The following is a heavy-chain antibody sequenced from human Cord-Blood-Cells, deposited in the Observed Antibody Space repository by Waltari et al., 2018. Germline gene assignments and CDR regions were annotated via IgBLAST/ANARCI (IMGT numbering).Heavy chain of an antibody. J-gene: IGHJ5*02. CDR3: ARDDNSWNWFDP. V-gene: IGHV6-1*01. D-gene: IGHD6-13*01. Sequence: QVQLQQSGPGLVKPSQTLPLTSAISGDSVLSISSASNWIRRSPSRGLEWLGRTYYRSKWYNDYAVSVKSRITINPDTSKNQFSLQLNSVTPEDTAVYYCARDDNSWNWFDPWGQGTLVTVSS. CDR2: TYYRSKWYN. CDR1: GDSVLSISSA.